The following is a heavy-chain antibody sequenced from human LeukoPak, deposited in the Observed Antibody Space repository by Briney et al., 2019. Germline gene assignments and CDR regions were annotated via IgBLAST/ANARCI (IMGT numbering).Heavy chain of an antibody. J-gene: IGHJ6*03. CDR1: GFTFSSYG. V-gene: IGHV3-30*02. CDR2: IRYDGSNE. D-gene: IGHD3-10*01. Sequence: GGSLRLSCAASGFTFSSYGIHWVRQAPGKGLEWVTFIRYDGSNEYYADSVKGRFTISRDNTKNSLYLQMNSLRAEDTAVYYCARIGSYGSGYHYYYYMDVWGEGTTVTVS. CDR3: ARIGSYGSGYHYYYYMDV.